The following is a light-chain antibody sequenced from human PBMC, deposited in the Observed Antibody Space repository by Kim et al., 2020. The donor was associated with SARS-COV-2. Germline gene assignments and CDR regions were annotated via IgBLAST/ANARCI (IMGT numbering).Light chain of an antibody. CDR3: QSYDSSLSVV. CDR1: SSNIGASYD. CDR2: GNN. J-gene: IGLJ2*01. Sequence: QSVLTQPPSVSGAPGQRITISCTGSSSNIGASYDVHWYQQVPGTAPKVLIYGNNNRPSGVPDRFSGSKSGTSASLAITGLQAEDEADYYCQSYDSSLSVVFGGGTQLTVL. V-gene: IGLV1-40*01.